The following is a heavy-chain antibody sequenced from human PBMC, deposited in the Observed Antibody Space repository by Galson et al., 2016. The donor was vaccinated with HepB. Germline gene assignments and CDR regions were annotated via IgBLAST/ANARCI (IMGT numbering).Heavy chain of an antibody. Sequence: SLRLSCAASGFTFTNAWMNWVRQAPGKGLEWVGRIKRRSDGGTTAYAAPAKGRFTISRDDSTNTLYMQMNSLETEDTGVYYCTTGVYITGTTDDWGQGTLVTVSS. CDR3: TTGVYITGTTDD. V-gene: IGHV3-15*07. CDR1: GFTFTNAW. J-gene: IGHJ4*02. D-gene: IGHD1-7*01. CDR2: IKRRSDGGTT.